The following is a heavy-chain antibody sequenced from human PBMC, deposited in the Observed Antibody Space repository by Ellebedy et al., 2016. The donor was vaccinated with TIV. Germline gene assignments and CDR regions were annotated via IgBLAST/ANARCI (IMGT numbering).Heavy chain of an antibody. CDR1: GSTFSRYW. J-gene: IGHJ4*02. CDR2: IKQDGSEI. D-gene: IGHD1-26*01. CDR3: ARDIGGAEAH. Sequence: PGGSLRPSCAPYGSTFSRYWTDWVRPAPGNGLEWVDNIKQDGSEIYYVDSGKGRFTISRDNAKNSLYLQMNSLRDEDTAVYYCARDIGGAEAHWGQGTMVTVSS. V-gene: IGHV3-7*01.